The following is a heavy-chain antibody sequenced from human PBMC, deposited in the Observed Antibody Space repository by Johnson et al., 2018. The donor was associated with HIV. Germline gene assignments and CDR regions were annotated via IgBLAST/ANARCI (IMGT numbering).Heavy chain of an antibody. Sequence: QVQLVESGGGLVKPGGSLRLSCAASGFTFSDYYMSWIRQAPGKGLEWVSYISSSGSTIYYADSVKGRFTISRDNAKNSLYLQMNSLRAEDTAVYYCAKGHPYYYGSGSYYNGDAFDIWGQGTMVTVSP. J-gene: IGHJ3*02. CDR3: AKGHPYYYGSGSYYNGDAFDI. CDR1: GFTFSDYY. CDR2: ISSSGSTI. D-gene: IGHD3-10*01. V-gene: IGHV3-11*04.